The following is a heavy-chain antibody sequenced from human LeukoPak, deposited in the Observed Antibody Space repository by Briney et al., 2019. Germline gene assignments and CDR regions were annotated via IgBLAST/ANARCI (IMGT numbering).Heavy chain of an antibody. CDR2: FYYSGST. V-gene: IGHV4-59*01. D-gene: IGHD1-26*01. Sequence: SETLSLTCTVTGGSFSTYYWSWIRQPPGQELEWIGHFYYSGSTNYNPSLKSRVTISVDTSRNQFSLKLTSVTAADTAVYYCARGQGGNYYLNYFDYWGQGALVTVSS. J-gene: IGHJ4*02. CDR1: GGSFSTYY. CDR3: ARGQGGNYYLNYFDY.